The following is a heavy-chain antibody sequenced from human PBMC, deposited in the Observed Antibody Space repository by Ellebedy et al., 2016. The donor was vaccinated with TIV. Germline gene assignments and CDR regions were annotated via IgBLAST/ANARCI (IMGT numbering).Heavy chain of an antibody. D-gene: IGHD4-17*01. V-gene: IGHV3-7*01. CDR1: GFTFSSYW. Sequence: GGSLRLXXAASGFTFSSYWMSWVRQAPGKGLEWVANIKQDGSEKYYVDSVKGRFTISRDNAKNSLYLQMNSLRAEDTAVYYCARAQDGGNDYGDYAFDYWGQGTLVTVSS. CDR2: IKQDGSEK. CDR3: ARAQDGGNDYGDYAFDY. J-gene: IGHJ4*02.